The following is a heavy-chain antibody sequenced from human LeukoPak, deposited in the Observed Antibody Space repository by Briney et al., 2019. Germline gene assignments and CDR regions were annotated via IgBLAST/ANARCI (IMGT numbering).Heavy chain of an antibody. CDR2: IYYSGST. D-gene: IGHD3-16*01. V-gene: IGHV4-59*01. Sequence: SETLSLTCTVSGGSISSYYWSWIRQPPGKGLEWIGYIYYSGSTNYNPSLKSRVTISVDTSKNQFSLKLSSVTAADTAVYYCARVHYEDLGTDAFDIWGQGTMVTVSS. CDR3: ARVHYEDLGTDAFDI. J-gene: IGHJ3*02. CDR1: GGSISSYY.